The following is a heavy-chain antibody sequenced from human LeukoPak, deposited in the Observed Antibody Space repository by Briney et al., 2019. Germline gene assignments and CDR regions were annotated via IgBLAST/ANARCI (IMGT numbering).Heavy chain of an antibody. D-gene: IGHD3-10*01. CDR2: IYYSGST. CDR3: ARDARGAPYYGMDV. Sequence: SETLSLTCTVYGGFISSYYWSWNRQPPGKGLEWIGYIYYSGSTNYNPSLKSRVTISVDTSKNQFSLKLSSVTAADTAVYYCARDARGAPYYGMDVWGKGTKVTVSP. CDR1: GGFISSYY. J-gene: IGHJ6*04. V-gene: IGHV4-59*01.